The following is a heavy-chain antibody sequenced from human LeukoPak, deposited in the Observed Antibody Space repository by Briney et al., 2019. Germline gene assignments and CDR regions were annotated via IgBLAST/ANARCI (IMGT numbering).Heavy chain of an antibody. D-gene: IGHD1-26*01. CDR3: ARDRGEGIVGTFDY. CDR1: GGSFSGYY. J-gene: IGHJ4*02. V-gene: IGHV4-34*01. CDR2: ISHSGST. Sequence: SETLSLTCAVYGGSFSGYYWSWIRQPPGKGLEWIGEISHSGSTNYNPSLKSRVTISVDTSKNQFSLRLSSVTPADTAVYYCARDRGEGIVGTFDYWGQGTLVTVSS.